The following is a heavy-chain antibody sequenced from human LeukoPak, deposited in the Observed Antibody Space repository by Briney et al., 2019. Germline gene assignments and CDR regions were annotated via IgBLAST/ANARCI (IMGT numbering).Heavy chain of an antibody. CDR2: IYDSGST. Sequence: MPSETLSLTCTVSGGSMSSYSWSWIRQSPEKGLEWIGYIYDSGSTTYNPSLKSRVTILVDTSQKQFSLKLGSVTAADTAMYYCVRGRSVTGDFRWGPKRNSHYSMDVWGQGTTVTVSS. CDR1: GGSMSSYS. D-gene: IGHD2-21*02. CDR3: VRGRSVTGDFRWGPKRNSHYSMDV. V-gene: IGHV4-59*01. J-gene: IGHJ6*02.